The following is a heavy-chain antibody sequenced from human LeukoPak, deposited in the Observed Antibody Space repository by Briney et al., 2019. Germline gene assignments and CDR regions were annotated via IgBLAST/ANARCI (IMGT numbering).Heavy chain of an antibody. J-gene: IGHJ6*02. CDR2: IWYDGSNK. D-gene: IGHD4-23*01. CDR3: ARDAKYGGNSDYYYYYGMDV. CDR1: GFTFSSYG. V-gene: IGHV3-33*01. Sequence: SGGSLRLSCAASGFTFSSYGMHWVRQAPGKGLEWVAVIWYDGSNKYYADSVKGRFTISRDNSKNTLYLQMNSLRAEDTAVYYCARDAKYGGNSDYYYYYGMDVWGQGTTVTVSS.